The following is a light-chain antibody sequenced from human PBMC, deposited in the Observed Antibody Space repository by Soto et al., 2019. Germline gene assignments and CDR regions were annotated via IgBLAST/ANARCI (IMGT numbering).Light chain of an antibody. V-gene: IGKV1-5*03. Sequence: EIHVTQAPSTLSANVRDRLPNTYGVSQTISSWLAWYQQKPGKAPKLLIYKAPTLKSGVPSRFTGSGSGTEFTLTISSLQPDDFATYYRQQYNSYSDGLGEGTKVGIK. CDR3: QQYNSYSDG. CDR1: QTISSW. J-gene: IGKJ1*01. CDR2: KAP.